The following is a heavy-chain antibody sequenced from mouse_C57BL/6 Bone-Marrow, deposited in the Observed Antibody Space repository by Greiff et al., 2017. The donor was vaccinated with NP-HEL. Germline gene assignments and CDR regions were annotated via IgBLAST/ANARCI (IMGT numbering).Heavy chain of an antibody. Sequence: EVMLVESGGGLVQPGGSLKLSCAASGFTFSDYYMYWVRQTPEKRLEWVAYISNGGGSTYYPDTVKGRFTISRDNAKNTLYLQMSRLKSEDTAMYYCARHSYGSSLAWFAYWGQGTLVTVSA. CDR2: ISNGGGST. D-gene: IGHD1-1*01. CDR3: ARHSYGSSLAWFAY. J-gene: IGHJ3*01. CDR1: GFTFSDYY. V-gene: IGHV5-12*01.